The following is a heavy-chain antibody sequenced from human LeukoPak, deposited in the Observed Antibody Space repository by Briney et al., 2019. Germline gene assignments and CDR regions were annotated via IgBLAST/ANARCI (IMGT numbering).Heavy chain of an antibody. Sequence: KPGGSLRLSCAAPGFTFSSYSMNWVRQAPGKGLEWVSSISSSSSYIYYADSVKGRFTISRDNAKNSLYLQMNSLRAEDTAVYYCARDCGPDYYDSSGYYYDWFDPWGQGTLVTVSS. V-gene: IGHV3-21*01. CDR3: ARDCGPDYYDSSGYYYDWFDP. CDR1: GFTFSSYS. CDR2: ISSSSSYI. J-gene: IGHJ5*02. D-gene: IGHD3-22*01.